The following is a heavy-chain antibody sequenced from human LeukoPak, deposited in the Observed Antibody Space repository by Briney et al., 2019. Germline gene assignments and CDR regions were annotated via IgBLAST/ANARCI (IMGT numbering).Heavy chain of an antibody. Sequence: KSSETLSLTCTVSGGSISTYYWSWIRQPPGKGLEYIGYIYYSGSTNYNPSLKSRVTMSLDTSKNQFSLKLSSVTAADTAVYYCAREEVPHGFDIWGQGTVVTVSS. CDR2: IYYSGST. J-gene: IGHJ3*02. CDR3: AREEVPHGFDI. CDR1: GGSISTYY. V-gene: IGHV4-59*01.